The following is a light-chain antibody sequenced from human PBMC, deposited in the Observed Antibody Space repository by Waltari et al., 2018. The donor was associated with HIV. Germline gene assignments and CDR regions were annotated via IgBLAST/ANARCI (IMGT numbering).Light chain of an antibody. J-gene: IGLJ2*01. CDR2: EVR. CDR3: TSYAGNNNYII. V-gene: IGLV2-8*01. Sequence: QSALTQPPSASGSPGQSVTISCTGTSSDVGAYNYVSWYQHHPGKAPKPMIYEVRKRPSVVPDRFSGSKSGNTASLTVSGLQTEDEADYYCTSYAGNNNYIIFGGGTKLTVL. CDR1: SSDVGAYNY.